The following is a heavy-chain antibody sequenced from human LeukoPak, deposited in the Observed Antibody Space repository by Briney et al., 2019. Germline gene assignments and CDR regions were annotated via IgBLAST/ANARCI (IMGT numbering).Heavy chain of an antibody. CDR2: ISSSSSYI. Sequence: GVPQRLLCAAWVLTFSSYSMNWARQAPGKGLEWVSSISSSSSYIYYADSVKGRFTISRDNAKNSLYLQMNSLRAEDTAVYYCARFGTLDDYWGQRTLVSVSS. V-gene: IGHV3-21*01. J-gene: IGHJ4*02. D-gene: IGHD1-1*01. CDR1: VLTFSSYS. CDR3: ARFGTLDDY.